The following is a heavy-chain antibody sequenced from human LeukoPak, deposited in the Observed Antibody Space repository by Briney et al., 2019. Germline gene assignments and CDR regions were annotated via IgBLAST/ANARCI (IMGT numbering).Heavy chain of an antibody. D-gene: IGHD2-21*01. Sequence: SQTLSLTCAISGDSVSSNSAAWNWIRQSPSRGLEWLGRTYYRSKWYNDYAVSVKSRITINPDTSKNQFSPQLNSVTPEDTAVYYCARERLPRPHYYYYYMDVWGKGTTVTVSS. CDR3: ARERLPRPHYYYYYMDV. CDR2: TYYRSKWYN. V-gene: IGHV6-1*01. CDR1: GDSVSSNSAA. J-gene: IGHJ6*03.